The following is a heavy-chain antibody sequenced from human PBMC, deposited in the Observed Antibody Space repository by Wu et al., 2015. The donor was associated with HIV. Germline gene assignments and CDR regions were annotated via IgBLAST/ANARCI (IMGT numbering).Heavy chain of an antibody. CDR1: GYSLSKLS. CDR2: LILKMEK. J-gene: IGHJ1*01. D-gene: IGHD2-8*01. CDR3: AAKSRDQWSIGLQH. Sequence: QVQVIQSGAEVKKPGASVKVSCKVSGYSLSKLSIHWVRQAPGKGLEWMGVLILKMEKIYAQKFQGRVTMTEDTSTDTAYIEVNSLRFEDTAVYYCAAKSRDQWSIGLQHWGQGTLVSVYS. V-gene: IGHV1-24*01.